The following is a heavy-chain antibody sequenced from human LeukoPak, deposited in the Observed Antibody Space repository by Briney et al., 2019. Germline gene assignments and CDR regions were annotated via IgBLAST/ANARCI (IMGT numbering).Heavy chain of an antibody. CDR2: IYYSGST. V-gene: IGHV4-59*01. Sequence: SETLSLTCTVSGGSISSCYWSWIRQPPGKGLEWIGYIYYSGSTNYNPSLKSRVTISVDTSKNQFSLKLSSVTAADTAVYYCARVGSSGYSDAFDIWGQGTMVTVSS. D-gene: IGHD3-22*01. CDR3: ARVGSSGYSDAFDI. J-gene: IGHJ3*02. CDR1: GGSISSCY.